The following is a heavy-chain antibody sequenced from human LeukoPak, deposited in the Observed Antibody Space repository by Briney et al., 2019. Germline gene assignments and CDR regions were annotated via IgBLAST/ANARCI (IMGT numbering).Heavy chain of an antibody. CDR2: IRYDGSNK. Sequence: TGGSLRLSCAASGFTFSSYGMHWVRQAPGKGLEWVAFIRYDGSNKYYAASVKGRFTISRDNSKNTLYLQMNSLRAEDTAVYYCARSVNFWSGYPDYWGQGTLVTVSS. D-gene: IGHD3-3*01. CDR1: GFTFSSYG. J-gene: IGHJ4*02. CDR3: ARSVNFWSGYPDY. V-gene: IGHV3-30*02.